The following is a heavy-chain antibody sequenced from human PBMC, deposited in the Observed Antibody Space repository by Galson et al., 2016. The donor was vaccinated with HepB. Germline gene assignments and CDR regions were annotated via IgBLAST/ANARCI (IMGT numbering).Heavy chain of an antibody. Sequence: SLRLSCAASGFTFSSYGIHWVRQAPGKGLEWVAVISHDGSAEYYAESVKGRFTISRDNSRNTLYLQMNSLRAEDTAVYYCARDRRGSGWYIDYWGQGTLVTVSS. J-gene: IGHJ4*02. CDR3: ARDRRGSGWYIDY. CDR2: ISHDGSAE. CDR1: GFTFSSYG. V-gene: IGHV3-30*03. D-gene: IGHD6-19*01.